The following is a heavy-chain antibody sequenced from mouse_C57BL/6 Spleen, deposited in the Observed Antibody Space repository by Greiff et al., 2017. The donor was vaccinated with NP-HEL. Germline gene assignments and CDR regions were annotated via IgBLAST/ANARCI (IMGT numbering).Heavy chain of an antibody. D-gene: IGHD2-1*01. CDR1: GYTFTSYW. CDR2: IHPSDSDT. Sequence: QVQLQQPGAELVKPGASVKVSCKASGYTFTSYWMHWVKQRPGQGLEWIGRIHPSDSDTNYNQKFKGKATLTDDKSSSTAYMQLSSLTSEDSAVYYCAMTSIYYGNYYYWGQGTTLTVSS. V-gene: IGHV1-74*01. J-gene: IGHJ2*01. CDR3: AMTSIYYGNYYY.